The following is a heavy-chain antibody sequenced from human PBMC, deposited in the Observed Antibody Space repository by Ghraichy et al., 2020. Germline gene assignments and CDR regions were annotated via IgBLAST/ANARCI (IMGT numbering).Heavy chain of an antibody. D-gene: IGHD3-16*02. CDR1: GFSFSTYS. J-gene: IGHJ2*01. Sequence: GGSLRLSCAASGFSFSTYSMNWVRQVPGKGLEWLSYISGSSGSIYYADSVRGRFTVSRDNAKNSLFLQMNSLRDEDTAVYYCARGRDDSWGNYRYSFNCWGHGTLVTVSS. CDR2: ISGSSGSI. V-gene: IGHV3-48*02. CDR3: ARGRDDSWGNYRYSFNC.